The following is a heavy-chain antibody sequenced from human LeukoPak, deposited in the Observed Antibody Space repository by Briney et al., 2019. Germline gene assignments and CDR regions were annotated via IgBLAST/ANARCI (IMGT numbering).Heavy chain of an antibody. J-gene: IGHJ4*02. CDR2: IYPGDSDI. Sequence: RGESLQISCKGSGYRFTSYWIGWVRQMPDKGLEWMAMIYPGDSDIRYSPSFQGQVTISVDKSITTAYLQWSSLKASDTAMYYCVTGWRGDFYDPAHYWGQGTLVTVSA. V-gene: IGHV5-51*01. D-gene: IGHD2/OR15-2a*01. CDR1: GYRFTSYW. CDR3: VTGWRGDFYDPAHY.